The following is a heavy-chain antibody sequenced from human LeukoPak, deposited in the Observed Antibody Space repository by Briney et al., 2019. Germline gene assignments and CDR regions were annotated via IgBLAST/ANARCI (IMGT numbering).Heavy chain of an antibody. CDR1: GFTFSSYA. Sequence: GGSLRLSCAASGFTFSSYAMHWVRQAPGKGLEWVGIINPSGGSTSYAQKFQGRVTMTRDMSTSTVYMELSSLRSEDTAVYYCARASITGTADDAFDIWGQGTMVTVSS. V-gene: IGHV1-46*01. CDR2: INPSGGST. J-gene: IGHJ3*02. D-gene: IGHD1-20*01. CDR3: ARASITGTADDAFDI.